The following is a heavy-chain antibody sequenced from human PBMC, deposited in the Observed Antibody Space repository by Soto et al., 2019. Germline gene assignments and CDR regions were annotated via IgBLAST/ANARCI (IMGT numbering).Heavy chain of an antibody. CDR1: GFTFSSYG. D-gene: IGHD5-12*01. Sequence: QVQLVESGGGVVQPGRSLRLSCAASGFTFSSYGMHWVRQAPGKGLGWVAVVWYDGSNKYYADSVKGRFTISRDNSKNTLYLQSNGLRAEGTAVYYCARRDHLVATVVFYGMDVWGQGTTVTVSS. CDR3: ARRDHLVATVVFYGMDV. J-gene: IGHJ6*02. V-gene: IGHV3-33*01. CDR2: VWYDGSNK.